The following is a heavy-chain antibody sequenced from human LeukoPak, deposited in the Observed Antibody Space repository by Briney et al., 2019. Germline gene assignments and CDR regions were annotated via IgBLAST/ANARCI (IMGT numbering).Heavy chain of an antibody. J-gene: IGHJ1*01. CDR2: INSDGSST. CDR3: AQREAFTSS. Sequence: GRSLRLSCAASGFTFSSYGMHWVRQAPGKGLVWVSRINSDGSSTSYADSVKGRFTISRDNAKNSLYLQLNSLRAEDTAVYYCAQREAFTSSWGQGTLVAVSS. CDR1: GFTFSSYG. V-gene: IGHV3-74*01. D-gene: IGHD3-3*01.